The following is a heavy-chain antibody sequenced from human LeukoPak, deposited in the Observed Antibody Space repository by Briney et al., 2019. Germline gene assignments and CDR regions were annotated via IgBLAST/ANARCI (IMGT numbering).Heavy chain of an antibody. CDR2: INPNSGGT. CDR1: GYTFTGYY. D-gene: IGHD3-10*01. Sequence: ASVKVSCKASGYTFTGYYMHWVRQAPGQGLEWMGWINPNSGGTNYAQKFQGRVTMTRDTSISTAYMELRSLRSDDRAVYYCARVRPNYGSGSHSENYYFDYWGQGTLVTVSS. V-gene: IGHV1-2*02. CDR3: ARVRPNYGSGSHSENYYFDY. J-gene: IGHJ4*02.